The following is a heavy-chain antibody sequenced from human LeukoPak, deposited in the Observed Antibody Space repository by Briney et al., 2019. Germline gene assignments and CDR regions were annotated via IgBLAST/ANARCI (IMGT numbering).Heavy chain of an antibody. CDR3: ARGAIAGRGDNWFWFDP. CDR2: ISSRSSTI. Sequence: GGSLRLSCAASGSTFSTYSVNWLRQAPGKGLEWVSYISSRSSTIYYADSVKGRFTISRDNAKNSMYLQMNSLRDGETAVYYCARGAIAGRGDNWFWFDPWGQGTLVTVSS. D-gene: IGHD1-1*01. CDR1: GSTFSTYS. J-gene: IGHJ5*02. V-gene: IGHV3-48*02.